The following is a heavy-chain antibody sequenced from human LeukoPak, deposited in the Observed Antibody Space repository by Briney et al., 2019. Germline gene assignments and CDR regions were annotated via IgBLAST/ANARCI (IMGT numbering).Heavy chain of an antibody. Sequence: GRSLRLSCAASGFTFSIYAMHWVRQAPGKGLEWVALISYDETYIYYADSVKGRFTTSRDNSKNTLYLQMNGLRAEDTAVYYCARDLGPGPISGYRRGRFYHAMDVWGQGTTVTVSS. J-gene: IGHJ6*02. CDR3: ARDLGPGPISGYRRGRFYHAMDV. CDR2: ISYDETYI. V-gene: IGHV3-30-3*01. CDR1: GFTFSIYA. D-gene: IGHD3-22*01.